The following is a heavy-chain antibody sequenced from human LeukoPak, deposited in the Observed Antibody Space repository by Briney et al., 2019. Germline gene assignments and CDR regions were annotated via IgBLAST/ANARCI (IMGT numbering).Heavy chain of an antibody. D-gene: IGHD3-10*01. CDR2: ITGSGNST. V-gene: IGHV3-23*01. CDR3: ARELFDFDY. Sequence: GGSLRLSCAVSGFPFSNYAMTWVRQAQGKGLEWVSEITGSGNSTYYADSVKGRFTISRDNSKNTLYLQMNSLRAEDTAVYYCARELFDFDYWGQGTLVTVSS. CDR1: GFPFSNYA. J-gene: IGHJ4*02.